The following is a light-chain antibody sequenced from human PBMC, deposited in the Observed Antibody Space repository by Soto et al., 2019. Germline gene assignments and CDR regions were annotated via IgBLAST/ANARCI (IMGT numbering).Light chain of an antibody. V-gene: IGKV3-11*01. CDR2: DAS. Sequence: EIVLTQSPATLSLSPGERATLSCRASQSVSSYLAWYQQKPGQAPRLLIYDASNRATGIPARFSGSGSGTDFTLTISSLEPEDFAVYYCQQRINWPITFGPGTKVAIK. CDR1: QSVSSY. J-gene: IGKJ3*01. CDR3: QQRINWPIT.